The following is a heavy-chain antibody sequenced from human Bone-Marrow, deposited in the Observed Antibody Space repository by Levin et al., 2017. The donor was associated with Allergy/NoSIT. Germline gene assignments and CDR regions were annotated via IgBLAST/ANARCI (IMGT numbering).Heavy chain of an antibody. Sequence: SETLSLTCAVSGSSITNFIWWGWIRQPQGKGREWMGNSNHNGAPKSNPSLKSRATLSVDSSKNEIFLSLSSLTAVDTAVYYCARMARSHHFDNWGQGTLVAVS. CDR3: ARMARSHHFDN. CDR1: GSSITNFIW. J-gene: IGHJ4*02. V-gene: IGHV4-28*01. CDR2: SNHNGAP.